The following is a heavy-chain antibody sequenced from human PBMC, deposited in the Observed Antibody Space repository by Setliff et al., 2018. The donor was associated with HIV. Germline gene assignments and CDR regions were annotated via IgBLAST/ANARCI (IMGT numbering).Heavy chain of an antibody. CDR3: ARGGVVGGTPFGPNAPPYFDY. Sequence: PGESLTISCKGSGYSFPSHWIGWVRQMPGKGLEWMGIIYPGDSDTRYSPSFQGQVTISADKSFSTADLQWSSLKASDTAMYYCARGGVVGGTPFGPNAPPYFDYWGQGTQVTVSS. CDR1: GYSFPSHW. V-gene: IGHV5-51*01. CDR2: IYPGDSDT. D-gene: IGHD2-15*01. J-gene: IGHJ4*02.